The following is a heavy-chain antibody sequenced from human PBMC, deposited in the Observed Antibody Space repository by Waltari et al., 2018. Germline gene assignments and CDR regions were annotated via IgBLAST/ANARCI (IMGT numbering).Heavy chain of an antibody. CDR1: GGSMRSVY. V-gene: IGHV4-59*01. CDR3: ARVPQYTYRAFDI. D-gene: IGHD5-18*01. J-gene: IGHJ3*02. CDR2: IHDSGTA. Sequence: QVQLQESGPGLVKPSETLSLTCSVSGGSMRSVYWSWLRQPPGKGLEWFAYIHDSGTANYNPTLKSRVTILRDTSKNQFSLQVTSVTAADTAVYYCARVPQYTYRAFDIWGQGTMVTVSS.